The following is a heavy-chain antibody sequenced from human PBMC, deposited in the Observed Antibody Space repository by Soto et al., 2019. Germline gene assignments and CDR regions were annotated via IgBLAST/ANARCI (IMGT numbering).Heavy chain of an antibody. CDR2: IYYSGST. CDR1: GGSINSYY. Sequence: QVQLQESGPGLVKPSETLSLTCTVSGGSINSYYWSWIRQPPGKGLEWIGYIYYSGSTNYNPSLKSRVTISVDTSKNQFSLKLSSVTAADTAVYYCARDHRGLRRPPPYYYMDVWGKGTTVTVSS. CDR3: ARDHRGLRRPPPYYYMDV. V-gene: IGHV4-59*01. D-gene: IGHD5-12*01. J-gene: IGHJ6*03.